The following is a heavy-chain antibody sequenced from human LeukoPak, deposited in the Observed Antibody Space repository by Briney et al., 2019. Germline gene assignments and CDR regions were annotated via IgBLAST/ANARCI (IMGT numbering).Heavy chain of an antibody. J-gene: IGHJ6*03. V-gene: IGHV4-34*01. D-gene: IGHD6-6*01. CDR1: GGSFSGYY. CDR3: ARAIPSIAARPYYYYMDV. Sequence: PSETLSLTCAVYGGSFSGYYWSWIRQPPGKGLEWIGEINHSGSTNYNPSLKSRVTISVDTSKNQFSLKLSSVTAADTAVYYCARAIPSIAARPYYYYMDVWGKGTTVTVSS. CDR2: INHSGST.